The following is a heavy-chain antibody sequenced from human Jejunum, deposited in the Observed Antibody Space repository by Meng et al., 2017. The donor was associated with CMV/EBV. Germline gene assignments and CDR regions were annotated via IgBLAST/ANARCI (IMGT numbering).Heavy chain of an antibody. Sequence: QVQLQESGPGLVTPSQTLSLTGSVSGGSIGSGDYSWSWIRQPPGKGLEWIGYIHDTGSTYYNPSLKSRVDISLGTSRNHFSLTLSSVTAEDTAVYFCARGSIFVSFDSWGQGTLVTVSS. D-gene: IGHD3-3*01. CDR2: IHDTGST. CDR3: ARGSIFVSFDS. V-gene: IGHV4-30-4*08. CDR1: GGSIGSGDYS. J-gene: IGHJ4*02.